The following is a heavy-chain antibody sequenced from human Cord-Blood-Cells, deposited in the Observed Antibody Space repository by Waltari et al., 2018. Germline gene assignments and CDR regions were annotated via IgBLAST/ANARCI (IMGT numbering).Heavy chain of an antibody. D-gene: IGHD4-4*01. CDR2: ISYDGSNK. J-gene: IGHJ4*02. V-gene: IGHV3-30-3*01. CDR1: GFTFSSYA. CDR3: ARDLLDTPTVTNVY. Sequence: QVQLVESGGGVVQPGRSLRLSCAASGFTFSSYALPWVRQAPGKGLEWVAVISYDGSNKYYADSVKGRFTISRDNSKNTLYLQMNSLRAEDTDVYYCARDLLDTPTVTNVYWGQGTLVTVSS.